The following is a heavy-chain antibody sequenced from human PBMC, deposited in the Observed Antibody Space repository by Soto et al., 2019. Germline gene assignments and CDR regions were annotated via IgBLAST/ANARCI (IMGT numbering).Heavy chain of an antibody. D-gene: IGHD1-26*01. Sequence: GASVKVSCKASGYTFTSYAMHWVRPAPGQRLEWMGWINAGNGNTKYSQKFQGRVTITRDTSASPAYMELSSLRSEDTAVYYCARGGSYILGAFDIWGQGTMVTVSS. CDR2: INAGNGNT. CDR1: GYTFTSYA. J-gene: IGHJ3*02. V-gene: IGHV1-3*01. CDR3: ARGGSYILGAFDI.